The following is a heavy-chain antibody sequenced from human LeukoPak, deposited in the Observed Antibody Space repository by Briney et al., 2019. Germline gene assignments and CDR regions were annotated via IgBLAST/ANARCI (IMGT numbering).Heavy chain of an antibody. D-gene: IGHD2-2*02. Sequence: GGPLRLSCAASGFTFSSYAMNWVRQAPGKGRECVWLITGRSPATYYTDSVKGRFTISRDNSRNTLYLQINNLRAEDTAVYYCAKARCSNSDCYMPDWWGQGALVTVSS. V-gene: IGHV3-23*01. CDR3: AKARCSNSDCYMPDW. CDR2: ITGRSPAT. CDR1: GFTFSSYA. J-gene: IGHJ4*02.